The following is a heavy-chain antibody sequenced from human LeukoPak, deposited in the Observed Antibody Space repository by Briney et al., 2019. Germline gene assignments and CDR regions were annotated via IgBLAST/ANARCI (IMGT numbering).Heavy chain of an antibody. D-gene: IGHD3-10*01. CDR1: GGSISSSSYY. CDR2: IYYSGST. Sequence: TSETLSLTCTVSGGSISSSSYYWGWIRQPPGKGLEWIGYIYYSGSTYYNPSLKSRVTISVDTSKNQFSLKLSSVTAADTAVYYCALLGGNYYGSGSYYNVIDYWGQGTLVTVSS. J-gene: IGHJ4*02. CDR3: ALLGGNYYGSGSYYNVIDY. V-gene: IGHV4-30-4*08.